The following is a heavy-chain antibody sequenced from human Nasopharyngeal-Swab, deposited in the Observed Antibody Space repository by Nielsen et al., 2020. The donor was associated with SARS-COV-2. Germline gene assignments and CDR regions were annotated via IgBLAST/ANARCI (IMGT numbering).Heavy chain of an antibody. J-gene: IGHJ4*02. V-gene: IGHV4-59*01. CDR2: IYYSGST. CDR1: GGSISSYY. Sequence: GSLRLSCTVSGGSISSYYWSWIRQPPGKGLEWIGYIYYSGSTNYNPSLKSRVTISVDTSKNQFSLKLSSVTAADTAVYYCGRERGNSPGGYDFWSGRFFFDYWGQGTLVTVSS. CDR3: GRERGNSPGGYDFWSGRFFFDY. D-gene: IGHD3-3*01.